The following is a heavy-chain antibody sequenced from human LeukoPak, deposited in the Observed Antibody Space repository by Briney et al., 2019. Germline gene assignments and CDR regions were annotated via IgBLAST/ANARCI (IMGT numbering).Heavy chain of an antibody. CDR2: INHSGST. D-gene: IGHD1-1*01. V-gene: IGHV4-34*01. J-gene: IGHJ5*02. Sequence: SETLSLTCAVYGGSYSGYYWSWIRQLPGKGLEWIGEINHSGSTNYNPSLKSRVTISVDTSKNQFSLKLSSVTAADTGVYYCARVGTGTTYNWFDPWGQGTLVTVSS. CDR1: GGSYSGYY. CDR3: ARVGTGTTYNWFDP.